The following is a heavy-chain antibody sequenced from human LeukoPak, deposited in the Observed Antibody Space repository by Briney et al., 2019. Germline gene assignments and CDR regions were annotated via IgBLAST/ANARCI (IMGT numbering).Heavy chain of an antibody. V-gene: IGHV3-23*01. D-gene: IGHD1-26*01. CDR2: ISNSGGGT. J-gene: IGHJ4*02. CDR3: AKGVDAGGKYFFDH. CDR1: AFTFSNYA. Sequence: GGSLRLSCAASAFTFSNYAMNWVRQAPGKGLQWVSSISNSGGGTYYADSVKGRFTISRDNSKNTLYLQMNSLRAEDTAIYYCAKGVDAGGKYFFDHWGQGTPVTVS.